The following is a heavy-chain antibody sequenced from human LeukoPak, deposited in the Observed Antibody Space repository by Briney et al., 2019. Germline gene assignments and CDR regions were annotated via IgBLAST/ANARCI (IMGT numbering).Heavy chain of an antibody. V-gene: IGHV1-8*03. D-gene: IGHD5-24*01. CDR2: MNPNSGST. J-gene: IGHJ6*03. CDR3: ARVSQVQLSYYYYYMDV. CDR1: GYTFASYD. Sequence: GASVKVSCKASGYTFASYDINWVRQATRQGLEWMGWMNPNSGSTAFAQKFQGRVTITRNTSISTAYMELSSLRSEDTAVYYCARVSQVQLSYYYYYMDVWGKGTTVTVSS.